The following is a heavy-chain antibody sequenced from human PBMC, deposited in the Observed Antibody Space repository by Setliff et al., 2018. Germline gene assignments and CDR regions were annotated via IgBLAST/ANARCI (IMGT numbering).Heavy chain of an antibody. CDR3: AREEGYYYDSTDYYYYMDV. CDR1: GGTFSTYG. CDR2: IMPIFGTI. Sequence: PSVKVSCKASGGTFSTYGITWVRQAPGQGLEWVGGIMPIFGTINYAQKFQGRVTITADESTSTVYMELSSLRSDDTALCYCAREEGYYYDSTDYYYYMDVWGKGTTVTVSS. J-gene: IGHJ6*03. D-gene: IGHD3-22*01. V-gene: IGHV1-69*13.